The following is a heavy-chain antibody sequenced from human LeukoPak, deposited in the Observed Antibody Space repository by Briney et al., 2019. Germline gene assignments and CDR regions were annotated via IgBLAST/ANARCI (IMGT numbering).Heavy chain of an antibody. V-gene: IGHV5-51*01. D-gene: IGHD6-13*01. CDR1: GYSFTGYW. CDR2: IYPGDSDT. CDR3: ARQGSAAGMGNWFDP. J-gene: IGHJ5*02. Sequence: GESLKISCKGSGYSFTGYWIGWVRQMPGKGLERMGIIYPGDSDTRYSPSFQGQVTISADKSISTAYLQWSSLKASDTAMYYCARQGSAAGMGNWFDPWGQGTLVTVSS.